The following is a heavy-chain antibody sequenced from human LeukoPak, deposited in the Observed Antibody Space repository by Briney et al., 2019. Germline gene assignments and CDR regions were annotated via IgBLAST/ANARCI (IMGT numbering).Heavy chain of an antibody. CDR1: GYTFTSYY. CDR3: ARDSSSGWFTAY. CDR2: INPSGGST. Sequence: ASVTVSCKASGYTFTSYYMHWVRQAPGQGLEWMGIINPSGGSTSYAQKFQGRVTMTRDTSTSTVYMELSSLRSEDTAVYYCARDSSSGWFTAYWGQGTLVTVSS. V-gene: IGHV1-46*01. J-gene: IGHJ4*02. D-gene: IGHD6-19*01.